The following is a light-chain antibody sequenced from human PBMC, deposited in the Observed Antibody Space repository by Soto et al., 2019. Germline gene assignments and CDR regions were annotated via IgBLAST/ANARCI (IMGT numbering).Light chain of an antibody. J-gene: IGKJ5*01. CDR3: QQYDNLPSA. CDR2: DAS. CDR1: QDISNY. Sequence: DIQSTQSPSSLSASVGDRVTITCQSSQDISNYLNWYQQKPGKAPKLLIYDASNLETGVPSRFSGSGSGTDFTFTISSLQPEDIATYYCQQYDNLPSAFGQGTRLEIK. V-gene: IGKV1-33*01.